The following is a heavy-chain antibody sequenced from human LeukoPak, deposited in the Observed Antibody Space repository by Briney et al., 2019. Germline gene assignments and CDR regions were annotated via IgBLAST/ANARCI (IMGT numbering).Heavy chain of an antibody. CDR2: IRYDGSNK. CDR1: GFTFSSYG. J-gene: IGHJ4*02. D-gene: IGHD3-22*01. Sequence: GGSLRLSCAASGFTFSSYGMHWVRQAPGKGLEWVAFIRYDGSNKYYADSVKGRFTISRDNSKNTLYLQMNSLRAEDTAVYYCATLLSNYYDSREVSGVDYWGQGTLVTVSS. V-gene: IGHV3-30*02. CDR3: ATLLSNYYDSREVSGVDY.